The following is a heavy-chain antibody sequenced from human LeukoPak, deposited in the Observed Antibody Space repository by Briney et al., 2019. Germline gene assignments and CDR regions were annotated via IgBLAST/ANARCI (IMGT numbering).Heavy chain of an antibody. CDR3: AKEYDTSGYHIGY. D-gene: IGHD3-22*01. Sequence: GGSLRLSCAASGFTFRRYGMSWVRQAPGKGLEWVSAISDSGGSTYYADSVKGRFTISRDNSKNTEYLQMSSLRAEDTAIYYCAKEYDTSGYHIGYWGQGTLVTVSS. CDR1: GFTFRRYG. CDR2: ISDSGGST. V-gene: IGHV3-23*01. J-gene: IGHJ4*02.